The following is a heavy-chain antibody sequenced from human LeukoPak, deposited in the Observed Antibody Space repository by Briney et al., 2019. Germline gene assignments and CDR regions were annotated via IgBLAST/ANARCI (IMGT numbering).Heavy chain of an antibody. J-gene: IGHJ6*03. CDR2: IYYSGNT. V-gene: IGHV4-39*07. CDR1: GGSISTSNYY. Sequence: SETLSLTCTVSGGSISTSNYYWGWIRQPPGKGLEWIGSIYYSGNTYYNPSLKSRVTISLDTSKNQFSLKLSSVTAADTAVYYCARGKRYSSGRRARKYYYYMDVWGKGTTVTVSS. D-gene: IGHD6-19*01. CDR3: ARGKRYSSGRRARKYYYYMDV.